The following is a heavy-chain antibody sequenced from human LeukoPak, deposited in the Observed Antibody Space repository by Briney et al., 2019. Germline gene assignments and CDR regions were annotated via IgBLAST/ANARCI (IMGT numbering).Heavy chain of an antibody. Sequence: TGGSLRLSCAASGFTFSSYAMSWVRQAPGKGLEWVSAISGSGGSTYYADSVKGRFTISRDNSKNTLYLQMSSLRAEDTAVYYCAKDLLLWFGEGSDYFDYWGQGTLVTVSS. D-gene: IGHD3-10*01. CDR2: ISGSGGST. J-gene: IGHJ4*02. CDR1: GFTFSSYA. CDR3: AKDLLLWFGEGSDYFDY. V-gene: IGHV3-23*01.